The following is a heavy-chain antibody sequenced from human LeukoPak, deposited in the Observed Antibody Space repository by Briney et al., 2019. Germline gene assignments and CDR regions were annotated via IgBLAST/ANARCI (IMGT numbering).Heavy chain of an antibody. V-gene: IGHV4-61*01. CDR1: GGSVSSGNYY. D-gene: IGHD3-22*01. Sequence: SETLSLTCTVSGGSVSSGNYYWSWIRQPPGKGLEWIGYIYYSGDTNYNPSLKGRITISVDTSKNQVSLKLSSVTAADTAVYYCARDPSGYFNYWGQGTLVTVSS. CDR2: IYYSGDT. J-gene: IGHJ4*02. CDR3: ARDPSGYFNY.